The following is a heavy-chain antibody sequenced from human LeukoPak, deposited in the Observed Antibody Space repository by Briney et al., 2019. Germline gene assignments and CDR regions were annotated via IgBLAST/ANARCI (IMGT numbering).Heavy chain of an antibody. CDR1: GYTFTSYW. CDR2: IYPGDSDT. V-gene: IGHV5-51*07. Sequence: GESLKISCKGSGYTFTSYWIGWVHQMPVKGLEWMGIIYPGDSDTRYSPSFQGQVSISVDKSISTAYLQWSSLKASDTAMYYCARRGSGWYVDYWGQGTLVTVSS. CDR3: ARRGSGWYVDY. J-gene: IGHJ4*02. D-gene: IGHD6-19*01.